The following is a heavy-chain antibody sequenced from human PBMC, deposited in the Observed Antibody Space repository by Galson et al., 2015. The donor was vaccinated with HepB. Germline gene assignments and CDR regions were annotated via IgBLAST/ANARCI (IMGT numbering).Heavy chain of an antibody. Sequence: SVKVSCKASGYSFTNYGISWVRQAPGQGLEWMGWISTYKGTTKYAQKVQGRVTITRDKSASTAYMELSSLRSEDTAVYYCAKVSLGYSSSHYYYYYYMDVWGKGTTVTVSS. CDR3: AKVSLGYSSSHYYYYYYMDV. CDR2: ISTYKGTT. D-gene: IGHD6-13*01. J-gene: IGHJ6*03. V-gene: IGHV1-18*01. CDR1: GYSFTNYG.